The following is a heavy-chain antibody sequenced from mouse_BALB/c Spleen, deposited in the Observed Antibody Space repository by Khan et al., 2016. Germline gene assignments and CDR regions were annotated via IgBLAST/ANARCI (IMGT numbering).Heavy chain of an antibody. V-gene: IGHV4-1*02. J-gene: IGHJ2*01. CDR2: INPDSSTI. Sequence: EVKLHESGGGLVQPGGSLKLSCAASGFAFSRYWMSWVRQAPGKGLEWIGEINPDSSTINYKPSLKDKFIMTRDNAKNTMYLHMSNVRSEDTFLYNCESQGDCGYDVYWGQGTTPPVSS. D-gene: IGHD2-2*01. CDR1: GFAFSRYW. CDR3: ESQGDCGYDVY.